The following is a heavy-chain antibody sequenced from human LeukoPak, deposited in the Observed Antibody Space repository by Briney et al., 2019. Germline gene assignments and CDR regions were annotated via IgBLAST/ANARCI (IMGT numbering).Heavy chain of an antibody. CDR3: ARSALPGYYVVFDP. CDR2: IYYSGST. Sequence: PSETLSLTCTVSGGSISSYYWSWIRQPPGKGLEWIGYIYYSGSTNYNPSLKSRVTISVDPSKNQFSLKLSSVTAADPAVYYCARSALPGYYVVFDPWGQGTLVTVSS. V-gene: IGHV4-59*01. CDR1: GGSISSYY. J-gene: IGHJ5*02. D-gene: IGHD3-22*01.